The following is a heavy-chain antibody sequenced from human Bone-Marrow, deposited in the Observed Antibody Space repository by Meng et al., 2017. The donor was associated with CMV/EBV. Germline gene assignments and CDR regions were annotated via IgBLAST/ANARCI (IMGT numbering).Heavy chain of an antibody. CDR3: AVGYCSSTSCRFDY. CDR1: GYTFTEYY. CDR2: INPYSGGT. D-gene: IGHD2-2*01. J-gene: IGHJ4*02. V-gene: IGHV1-2*02. Sequence: ASVKVSCKASGYTFTEYYVHWVRQAPGQGLEWMGWINPYSGGTEFAQKFQGRVTMTRDTSISTAYMELSRLRSDDTAVYYCAVGYCSSTSCRFDYWGQGTLVTVSS.